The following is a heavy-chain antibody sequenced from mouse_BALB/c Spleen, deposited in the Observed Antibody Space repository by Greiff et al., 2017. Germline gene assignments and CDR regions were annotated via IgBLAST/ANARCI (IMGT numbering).Heavy chain of an antibody. CDR2: ISDGGSYT. V-gene: IGHV5-4*02. J-gene: IGHJ1*01. Sequence: EVKLVESGGGLVKPGGSLKLSCAASGFTFSDYYMYWVRQTPEKRLEWVATISDGGSYTYYPDSVKGRFTISRDNAKNNLYLQMSSLKSEDTAMYDCARGDYYGSWYFDVWGAGTTVTVSS. CDR1: GFTFSDYY. D-gene: IGHD1-1*01. CDR3: ARGDYYGSWYFDV.